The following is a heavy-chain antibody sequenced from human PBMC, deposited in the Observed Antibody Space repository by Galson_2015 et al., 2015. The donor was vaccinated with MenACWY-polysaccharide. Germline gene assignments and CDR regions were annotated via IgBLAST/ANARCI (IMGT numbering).Heavy chain of an antibody. CDR1: GFSMTYYD. D-gene: IGHD6-13*01. Sequence: SLRLSCAASGFSMTYYDVNWVRQAPGKGLEGVGVISGSGIDIRYADSVKGRFTISRDTSKSTLYLQMDSVRAEDTAKYYCAKSSQWGAAAVGSFDHWGQGTLVTVSS. V-gene: IGHV3-23*01. J-gene: IGHJ4*02. CDR2: ISGSGIDI. CDR3: AKSSQWGAAAVGSFDH.